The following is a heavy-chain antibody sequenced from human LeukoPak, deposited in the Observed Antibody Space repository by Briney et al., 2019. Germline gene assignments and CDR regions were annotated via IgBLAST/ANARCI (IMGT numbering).Heavy chain of an antibody. CDR3: ARFSGSYYYDSSGYYKGVYFDY. D-gene: IGHD3-22*01. CDR2: IKQDGSEK. Sequence: GGSLRLSCAASGFTFSSYWMSWVRQAPGKGLEWVANIKQDGSEKYYVDSVKGRFTISRDNAKNSLYLQMNSLGAEDTAVYYCARFSGSYYYDSSGYYKGVYFDYWGQGTLVTVSS. J-gene: IGHJ4*02. CDR1: GFTFSSYW. V-gene: IGHV3-7*01.